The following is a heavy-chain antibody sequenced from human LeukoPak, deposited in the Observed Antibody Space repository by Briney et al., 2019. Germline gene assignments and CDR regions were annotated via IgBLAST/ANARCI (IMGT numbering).Heavy chain of an antibody. CDR1: GFTFSSYA. CDR2: VSRSGDST. CDR3: ATVRANRFDYYYGMDV. J-gene: IGHJ6*02. Sequence: GGSLRLSCAASGFTFSSYAVSWVRQAPGGGLEWVSSVSRSGDSTSYADSVKQRFTISRDNSKNTLYLQMNSLRAEDTAVYYCATVRANRFDYYYGMDVWGQGTTVTVSS. D-gene: IGHD4/OR15-4a*01. V-gene: IGHV3-23*01.